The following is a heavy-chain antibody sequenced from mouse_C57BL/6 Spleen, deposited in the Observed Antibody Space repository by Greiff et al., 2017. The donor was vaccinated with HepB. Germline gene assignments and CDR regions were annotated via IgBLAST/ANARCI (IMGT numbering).Heavy chain of an antibody. V-gene: IGHV5-4*03. CDR3: ARSIYYDYDDYAMDY. J-gene: IGHJ4*01. CDR1: GFTFSSYA. D-gene: IGHD2-4*01. CDR2: ISDGGSYT. Sequence: EVKLMESGGGLVKPGGSLKLSCAASGFTFSSYAMSWVRQTPEKRLEWVATISDGGSYTYYPDNVKGRFTISRDNAKNNLYLQMSHLKSEDTAMYYCARSIYYDYDDYAMDYWGQGTSVTVSS.